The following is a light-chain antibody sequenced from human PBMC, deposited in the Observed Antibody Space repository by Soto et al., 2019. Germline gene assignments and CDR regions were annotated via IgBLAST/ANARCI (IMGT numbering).Light chain of an antibody. J-gene: IGKJ1*01. Sequence: EIVMTQSPATLSLSPGQRATLSCRASQSVSSKLAWYQQGPGQAPRLLIYSASTRATGIPARFSGSGSGTEFTLTISSLQSEDFAVYYCQQYNNWPRTFGQGTKVDIK. CDR2: SAS. CDR3: QQYNNWPRT. V-gene: IGKV3-15*01. CDR1: QSVSSK.